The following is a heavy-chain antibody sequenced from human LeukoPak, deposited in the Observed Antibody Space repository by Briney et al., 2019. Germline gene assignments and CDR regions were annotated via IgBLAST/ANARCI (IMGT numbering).Heavy chain of an antibody. D-gene: IGHD6-19*01. CDR1: GFTFSSYV. CDR2: ISGSGSST. Sequence: PGGSLRLSCAASGFTFSSYVMGWVRPAPRKGLERVAAISGSGSSTYYADSVKGRFTITRNNSKNTLYLQMNSLRGEDTAVYYCAKDFNIAVAGPYYWGEGTLCTVSS. J-gene: IGHJ4*02. V-gene: IGHV3-23*01. CDR3: AKDFNIAVAGPYY.